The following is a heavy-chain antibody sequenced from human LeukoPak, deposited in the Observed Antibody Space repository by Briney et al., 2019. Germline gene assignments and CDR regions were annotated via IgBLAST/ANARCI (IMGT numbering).Heavy chain of an antibody. CDR1: GGSISGYY. CDR2: IYYSGTT. CDR3: ARRGGIAVAGTTWYFDL. D-gene: IGHD6-19*01. Sequence: SETLSLTCTVPGGSISGYYWSWIRQPPGKGLEWIAFIYYSGTTNYNPSLKSRVTISLDTSKNQFSLKLISVTAADTAVCYCARRGGIAVAGTTWYFDLWGRGTLVTVSS. V-gene: IGHV4-59*01. J-gene: IGHJ2*01.